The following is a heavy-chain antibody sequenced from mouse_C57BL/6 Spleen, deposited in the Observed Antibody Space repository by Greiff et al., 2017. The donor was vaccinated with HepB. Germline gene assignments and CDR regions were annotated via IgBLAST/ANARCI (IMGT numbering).Heavy chain of an antibody. Sequence: VQLQQSGAELARPGASVKMSCKASGYTFTSYTMHWVKQRPGQGLEWIGYINPSSGYTKYNQKFKDKATLTADKSSSTAYMQLSSLTSEDSAVYYCARDYGSSSAWFAYWGQGTLVTVSA. CDR3: ARDYGSSSAWFAY. V-gene: IGHV1-4*01. J-gene: IGHJ3*01. CDR1: GYTFTSYT. D-gene: IGHD1-1*01. CDR2: INPSSGYT.